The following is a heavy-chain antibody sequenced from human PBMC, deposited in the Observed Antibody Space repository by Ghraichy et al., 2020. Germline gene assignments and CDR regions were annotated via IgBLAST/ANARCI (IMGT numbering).Heavy chain of an antibody. CDR2: IRSKAYGGTT. CDR3: TRDLGYSSSWYVDY. CDR1: GFTFGDYA. J-gene: IGHJ4*02. D-gene: IGHD6-13*01. V-gene: IGHV3-49*04. Sequence: GGSLRLSCTASGFTFGDYAMSWVRQAPGKGLEWVGFIRSKAYGGTTEYAASVKGRFTISRDDSKSIAYLQMNSLKTEDTAVYYCTRDLGYSSSWYVDYWGQGTLVTVSS.